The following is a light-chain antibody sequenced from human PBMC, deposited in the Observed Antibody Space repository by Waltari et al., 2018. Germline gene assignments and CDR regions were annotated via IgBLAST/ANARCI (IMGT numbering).Light chain of an antibody. CDR2: KAS. Sequence: DIQMTQSPSTLSASVGDRVTITCRASQSISSWLAWYQQKPGKAPKLLIYKASSVASGVPSRFSGSGYGTEFTLTISSLQPDDFATYYCQQYNSYSLTFGGGTKVEIK. CDR1: QSISSW. V-gene: IGKV1-5*03. J-gene: IGKJ4*01. CDR3: QQYNSYSLT.